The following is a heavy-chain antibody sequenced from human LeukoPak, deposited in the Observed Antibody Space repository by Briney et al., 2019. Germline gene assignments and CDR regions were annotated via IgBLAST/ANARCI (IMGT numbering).Heavy chain of an antibody. D-gene: IGHD5-24*01. J-gene: IGHJ4*02. CDR2: INQDGSEK. Sequence: GGSLRLSCAASGFTFSSYWMSWVRQAPGKGLEWVANINQDGSEKFYVDSVKGRFTISRDNAKNSLYLQMNSLRAEDTAVYYCARGDGYNSYYFDYWGQGTLVTVSS. CDR1: GFTFSSYW. V-gene: IGHV3-7*01. CDR3: ARGDGYNSYYFDY.